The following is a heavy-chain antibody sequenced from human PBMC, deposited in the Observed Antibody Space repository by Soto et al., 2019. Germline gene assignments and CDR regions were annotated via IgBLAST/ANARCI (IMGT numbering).Heavy chain of an antibody. J-gene: IGHJ4*02. CDR1: GFTFSNYA. D-gene: IGHD3-10*01. Sequence: GGSLRLSCAASGFTFSNYAIRWVRQAPGKGLEWVTIISKDGNSKHYADSVKGRFTISRDNSKNTLFLQMNSLRAEDTAVYYCARDPQGSYCYIDYWGQGTPVTVSS. CDR3: ARDPQGSYCYIDY. V-gene: IGHV3-30-3*01. CDR2: ISKDGNSK.